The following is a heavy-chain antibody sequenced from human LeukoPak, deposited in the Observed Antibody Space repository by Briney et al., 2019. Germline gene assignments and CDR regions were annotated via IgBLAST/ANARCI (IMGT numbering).Heavy chain of an antibody. V-gene: IGHV4-59*01. D-gene: IGHD3-22*01. CDR2: IYYSGST. Sequence: SETLSLTCTVSVGSISSYYWSWIRQPPGKGLEWIGYIYYSGSTNYNPSLKSRVTISVDTSKNQFSLKLSSVTAADTAVYYCARGPRYDSSGYLHYYNYMDVWGKGTTVTVSS. CDR1: VGSISSYY. J-gene: IGHJ6*03. CDR3: ARGPRYDSSGYLHYYNYMDV.